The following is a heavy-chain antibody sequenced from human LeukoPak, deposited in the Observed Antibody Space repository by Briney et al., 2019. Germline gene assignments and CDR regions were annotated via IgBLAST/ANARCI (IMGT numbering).Heavy chain of an antibody. V-gene: IGHV1-69*06. CDR1: GGTFSSYA. Sequence: SVKVSCKASGGTFSSYAICWVRQAPGQGLEWMGGIIPIFGTANYAQKFQGRVTITADKSTSTAYMELGSLRSEDTAVYYCARTSHSSWYIDYYYYYMDVWGKGTTVTVSS. J-gene: IGHJ6*03. CDR2: IIPIFGTA. D-gene: IGHD6-13*01. CDR3: ARTSHSSWYIDYYYYYMDV.